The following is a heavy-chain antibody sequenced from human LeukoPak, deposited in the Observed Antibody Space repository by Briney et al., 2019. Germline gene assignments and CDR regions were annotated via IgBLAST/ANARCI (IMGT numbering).Heavy chain of an antibody. CDR2: ISGSNGNT. D-gene: IGHD2-15*01. Sequence: ASVKVSCKASGYTFTRYGMSWVRQAPGQGLEWMGWISGSNGNTNYAQKLQGRVTMTTDTSTGTAYMELRSLRSDDPAVYYFARSGRGTSYNFDYWGQGTLVTASS. V-gene: IGHV1-18*01. CDR3: ARSGRGTSYNFDY. J-gene: IGHJ4*02. CDR1: GYTFTRYG.